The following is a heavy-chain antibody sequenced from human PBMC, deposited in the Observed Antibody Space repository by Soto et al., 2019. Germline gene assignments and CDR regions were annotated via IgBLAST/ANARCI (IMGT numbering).Heavy chain of an antibody. J-gene: IGHJ6*02. V-gene: IGHV5-51*01. D-gene: IGHD3-10*01. CDR3: ARHWSVGWFREPRPKYGMDV. CDR1: GYSFTSYW. Sequence: GESLKISCKGSGYSFTSYWIGWVRQMPGKGLEWMGIIYPGDSDTRYSPSFQGQVTISADKSISTAYLQWSSLKASDTAMYYCARHWSVGWFREPRPKYGMDVWGQGTTVTVSS. CDR2: IYPGDSDT.